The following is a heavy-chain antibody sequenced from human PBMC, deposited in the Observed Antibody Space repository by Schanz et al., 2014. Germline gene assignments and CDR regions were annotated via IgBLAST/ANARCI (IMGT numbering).Heavy chain of an antibody. V-gene: IGHV1-18*04. CDR1: GYTFPSYG. D-gene: IGHD1-26*01. CDR2: INVYNGDT. Sequence: QVQLVQSGAEVKKPGASVKVSCQASGYTFPSYGISWVRQAPGQRLEWMGWINVYNGDTKFAKTFQDRVTLTTDTSTSTVYMELRSLTSDDSAVYYCARDRDQWDGNYLDYWGQGTLVTVSS. CDR3: ARDRDQWDGNYLDY. J-gene: IGHJ4*02.